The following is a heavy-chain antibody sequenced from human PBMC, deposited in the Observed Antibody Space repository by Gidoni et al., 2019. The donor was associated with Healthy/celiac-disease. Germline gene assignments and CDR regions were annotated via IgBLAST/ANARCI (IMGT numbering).Heavy chain of an antibody. CDR3: AREKAYYDFWSGYPPSTLDY. CDR1: GGTFSSSA. D-gene: IGHD3-3*01. V-gene: IGHV1-69*06. CDR2: IIPIFGTA. J-gene: IGHJ4*02. Sequence: QVQLVQSGAEVKKPGSSVKVSCQASGGTFSSSAIRWVRQAPGQGLEWMGGIIPIFGTANYAQKFQGRVTITADKSTSTAYMELSSLRSEDTAVYYCAREKAYYDFWSGYPPSTLDYWGQGTLVTVSS.